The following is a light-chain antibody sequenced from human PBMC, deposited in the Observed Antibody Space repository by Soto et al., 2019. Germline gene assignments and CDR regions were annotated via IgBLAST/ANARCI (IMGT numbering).Light chain of an antibody. J-gene: IGKJ4*01. CDR3: QQRTTWPLLWT. CDR2: DAS. V-gene: IGKV3-11*01. Sequence: EVVLTQSPATLSLSPGERATLSCRASQTIGTSLAWYQQKPGQAPRLLIYDASNRATGIPAGFCGGGSGTDFTLTISSLEPEDFAVYYCQQRTTWPLLWTFGGGTKVEMK. CDR1: QTIGTS.